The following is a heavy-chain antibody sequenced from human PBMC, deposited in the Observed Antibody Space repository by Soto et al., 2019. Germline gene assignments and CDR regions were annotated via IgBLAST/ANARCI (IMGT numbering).Heavy chain of an antibody. V-gene: IGHV1-18*01. CDR1: GYTFTTYG. D-gene: IGHD2-15*01. Sequence: QVQLVQSGAEVRKPGASVKVSCKASGYTFTTYGISWVRQAPGQGLEWMGWISGYNGHTKYAQKFQGRVTMTTDTSTSTVYMDLRSLRSDDTAVYYCAREGDMPYYYYGVDVWGQGTTVTVSS. CDR3: AREGDMPYYYYGVDV. J-gene: IGHJ6*02. CDR2: ISGYNGHT.